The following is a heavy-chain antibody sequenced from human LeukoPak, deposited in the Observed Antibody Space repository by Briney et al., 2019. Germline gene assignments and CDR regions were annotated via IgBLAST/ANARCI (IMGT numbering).Heavy chain of an antibody. CDR1: RFTFSTYA. CDR2: ISNDGINQ. D-gene: IGHD3-10*01. Sequence: GGSLRLSCAASRFTFSTYATHWVRQAPGKGLEWVSIISNDGINQYYADAVKGRFTISRDNSKNTLYLQMNSLRAEDTAVYYCARGSAAPDVWGKGTTVTVSS. V-gene: IGHV3-30*04. J-gene: IGHJ6*04. CDR3: ARGSAAPDV.